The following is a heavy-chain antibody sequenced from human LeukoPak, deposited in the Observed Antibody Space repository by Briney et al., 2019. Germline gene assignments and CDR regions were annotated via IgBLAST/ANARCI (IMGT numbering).Heavy chain of an antibody. CDR1: GFTFSGSA. Sequence: GGSLRLSCAASGFTFSGSAMHWVRQASGKGLEWVGRIRSKANSYATAYAASVKGRFTISRDDSKNTAYLQMNSLKTEDTAVYYCARDRGQYSSSSYYYYYMDVWGKGTTVTVSS. J-gene: IGHJ6*03. V-gene: IGHV3-73*01. CDR2: IRSKANSYAT. D-gene: IGHD6-6*01. CDR3: ARDRGQYSSSSYYYYYMDV.